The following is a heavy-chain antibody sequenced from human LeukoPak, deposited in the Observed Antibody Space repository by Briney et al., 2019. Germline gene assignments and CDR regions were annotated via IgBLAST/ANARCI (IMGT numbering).Heavy chain of an antibody. Sequence: SETLSLTCTVSGGSISSYYWSWIRQPPGKGLEWIGYIYYSGSTNYNPSLKSRVTISVDTSKNQFSLKLSSVTAADTAVYYCARVGVFGVVSDSWGQGILVTVSS. CDR2: IYYSGST. D-gene: IGHD3-3*01. V-gene: IGHV4-59*08. CDR3: ARVGVFGVVSDS. J-gene: IGHJ4*02. CDR1: GGSISSYY.